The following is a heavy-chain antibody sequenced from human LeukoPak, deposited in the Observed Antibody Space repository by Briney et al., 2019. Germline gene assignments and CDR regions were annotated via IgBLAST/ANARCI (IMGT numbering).Heavy chain of an antibody. Sequence: SQTLSLTCAISGDSLSSNNIAWNWIRQSPSRGLEWLGRTYYQSKWNTDYAVSAKGRITINSDTSKNQFSLHLNSVTPEDTAIYYCARGCYSSFDYWDQGTLVTVSS. CDR2: TYYQSKWNT. CDR3: ARGCYSSFDY. D-gene: IGHD5-18*01. CDR1: GDSLSSNNIA. V-gene: IGHV6-1*01. J-gene: IGHJ4*02.